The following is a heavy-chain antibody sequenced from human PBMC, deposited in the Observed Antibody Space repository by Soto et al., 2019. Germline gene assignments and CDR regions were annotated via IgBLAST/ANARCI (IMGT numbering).Heavy chain of an antibody. CDR2: IISIAYSETA. V-gene: IGHV3-49*03. Sequence: PGGSLRLSCTAFGFTFGANAMRWLRQAPGKALEWVSFIISIAYSETAAHAATVRCRFIISRDDSKSIVHLQMNSLKTEDTGGYYSTRDLGFGIAADGPNCFDHWGQGTLVTVSS. J-gene: IGHJ5*02. D-gene: IGHD6-13*01. CDR3: TRDLGFGIAADGPNCFDH. CDR1: GFTFGANA.